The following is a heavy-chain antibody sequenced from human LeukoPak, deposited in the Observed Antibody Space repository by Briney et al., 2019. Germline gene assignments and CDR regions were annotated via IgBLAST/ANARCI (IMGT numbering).Heavy chain of an antibody. V-gene: IGHV4-39*01. CDR3: ATHGRMGTINPSY. CDR1: GGSISNSSYY. CDR2: MYYSEST. D-gene: IGHD2-8*01. J-gene: IGHJ4*02. Sequence: SETLSLTCTVSGGSISNSSYYWGWIRQPPGKGLEWIGSMYYSESTYYNPSLKSRATISVDTSKNQFSLKLSSVTAADTAVYYCATHGRMGTINPSYWGQGTLVTVSS.